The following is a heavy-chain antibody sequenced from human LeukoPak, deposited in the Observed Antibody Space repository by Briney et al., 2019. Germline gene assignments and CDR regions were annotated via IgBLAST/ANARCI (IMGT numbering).Heavy chain of an antibody. CDR1: GFTFSSYE. J-gene: IGHJ6*03. Sequence: PGGSLRLSCAASGFTFSSYEMNWVRQAPGKGLEWVSYISSSGSTIYYADSVKGRFTISRDNAKNSLYLQMNSLRAEDTAVYYCARVATTSRYYYYMDVWGKGTTVTIPS. CDR2: ISSSGSTI. D-gene: IGHD4-11*01. CDR3: ARVATTSRYYYYMDV. V-gene: IGHV3-48*03.